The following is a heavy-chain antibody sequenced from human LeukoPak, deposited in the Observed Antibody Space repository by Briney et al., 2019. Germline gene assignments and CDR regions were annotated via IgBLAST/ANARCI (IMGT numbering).Heavy chain of an antibody. V-gene: IGHV3-23*01. CDR1: GFIFSNYA. CDR2: ISSSGDTK. J-gene: IGHJ3*02. Sequence: GGSLRLSCAASGFIFSNYAMNWVRQAPGKGLEWVSGISSSGDTKYYADSVEGRFTISRDNAKNSLYLQMDSLRAEDTAVYYCARVVKVSDIWGQGTMVTVSS. D-gene: IGHD2-21*01. CDR3: ARVVKVSDI.